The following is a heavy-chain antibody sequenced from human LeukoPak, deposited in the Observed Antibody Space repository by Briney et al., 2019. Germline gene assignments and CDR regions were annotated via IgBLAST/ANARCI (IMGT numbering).Heavy chain of an antibody. D-gene: IGHD1-1*01. J-gene: IGHJ5*02. CDR1: GGSISSYY. CDR3: ARDAVSPNENWFDP. V-gene: IGHV4-4*07. Sequence: PSETLSLTCTVSGGSISSYYWSWIRQPAGKGLEWIGRIYTSGSTNYNPSLKSRVTMSVDTSKNQFSLKLSSVTAADTAVYYCARDAVSPNENWFDPWGQGTLVTVSS. CDR2: IYTSGST.